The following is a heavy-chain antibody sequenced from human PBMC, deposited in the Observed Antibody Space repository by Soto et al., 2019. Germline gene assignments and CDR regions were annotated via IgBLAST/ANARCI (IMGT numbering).Heavy chain of an antibody. J-gene: IGHJ4*02. CDR1: GFTFSSYS. Sequence: EVQLVESGGGLVKPGGSLRLSCAASGFTFSSYSMNWVRQAPGKGLEWVSSISSSSSYIYYADSVKGRFTISRDNAKNSLYLQMNSLRAEDTAVYYCARVAPNSIVGATRGAIDYWGQGTLVTVSS. D-gene: IGHD1-26*01. CDR2: ISSSSSYI. V-gene: IGHV3-21*01. CDR3: ARVAPNSIVGATRGAIDY.